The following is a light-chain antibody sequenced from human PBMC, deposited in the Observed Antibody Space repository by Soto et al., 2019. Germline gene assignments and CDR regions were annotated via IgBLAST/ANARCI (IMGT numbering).Light chain of an antibody. CDR2: GTS. J-gene: IGKJ3*01. CDR1: QSVSSKY. CDR3: QNYGSSQLT. V-gene: IGKV3-20*01. Sequence: DIVLTQSPGTLSLSPGERATLSCRASQSVSSKYLAWYQQKPGQPPRVLIYGTSIRATGIPERFSGGGSGTDFTLTITRVESEDFAVYYCQNYGSSQLTIGPGTKVDFK.